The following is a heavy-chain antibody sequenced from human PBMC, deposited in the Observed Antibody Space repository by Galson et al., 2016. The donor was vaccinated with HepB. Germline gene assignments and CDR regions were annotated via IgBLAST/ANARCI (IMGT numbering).Heavy chain of an antibody. Sequence: SLRLSCAASGFTFSSYDMHWVRQAPGKGLEWVAVISNDGSNKYYADSVKGRFTISQDNSKNTLYPQMNSLRAEDTAVYYCARGGQQLVLFWLDPWGQGTLVTVSS. D-gene: IGHD6-13*01. CDR2: ISNDGSNK. J-gene: IGHJ5*02. V-gene: IGHV3-30-3*01. CDR3: ARGGQQLVLFWLDP. CDR1: GFTFSSYD.